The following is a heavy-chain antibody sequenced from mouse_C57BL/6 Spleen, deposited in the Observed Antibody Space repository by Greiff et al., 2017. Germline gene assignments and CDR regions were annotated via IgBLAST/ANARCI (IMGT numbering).Heavy chain of an antibody. D-gene: IGHD2-4*01. J-gene: IGHJ2*01. CDR2: IDPSDSYT. CDR1: GYTFTSYW. V-gene: IGHV1-50*01. CDR3: ARRGGDYDGRFDY. Sequence: QVQLQQPGAELVKPGASVKLSCKASGYTFTSYWMQWVKQRPGQGLEWIGEIDPSDSYTNYNQKFKGKATLTVDTSSSTAYMQLSSLTSEDSAVYYVARRGGDYDGRFDYWGQGTTLTVSS.